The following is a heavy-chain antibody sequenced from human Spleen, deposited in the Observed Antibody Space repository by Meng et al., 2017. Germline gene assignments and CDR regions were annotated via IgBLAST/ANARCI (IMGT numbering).Heavy chain of an antibody. Sequence: SETLSLTCTVSGDSISSGGYYWSWIRQQPGKGLECIGYIYYSGSTYYNPSLKSLVTISVDTSKNQFSLKLSSVTAAAAAVYSCAKDSAPSGLAEIDRWGQGTLVTVSS. V-gene: IGHV4-31*01. CDR2: IYYSGST. J-gene: IGHJ5*02. CDR3: AKDSAPSGLAEIDR. D-gene: IGHD3-16*01. CDR1: GDSISSGGYY.